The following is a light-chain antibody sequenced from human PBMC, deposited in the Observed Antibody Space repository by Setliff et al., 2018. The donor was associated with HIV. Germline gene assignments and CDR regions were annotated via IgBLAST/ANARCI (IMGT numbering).Light chain of an antibody. CDR3: SSYTSSFTYV. Sequence: QSALTQPASVSGSPGQSITISCTGISSDVGGYYSVSWYQQHPGKAPKLMIYDVINRPSGVSNRFSGSRSGNTASLTISGLLTEDEADYYCSSYTSSFTYVFGTGTKVTVL. J-gene: IGLJ1*01. V-gene: IGLV2-14*03. CDR1: SSDVGGYYS. CDR2: DVI.